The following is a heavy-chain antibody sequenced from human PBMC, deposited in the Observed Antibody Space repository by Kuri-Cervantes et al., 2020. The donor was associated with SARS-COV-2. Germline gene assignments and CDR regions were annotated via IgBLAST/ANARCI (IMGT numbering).Heavy chain of an antibody. J-gene: IGHJ4*02. CDR1: GFNFSTTD. V-gene: IGHV3-30*18. CDR2: ISYDGKNK. Sequence: GESLKISCVASGFNFSTTDMHWVRQAPGKGLEWVTFISYDGKNKKCMASGKGRLTISRDNSQNTLHLQMKSLRDEDTAIYYCAKDRAGVHDFWGQGTLVTVSS. CDR3: AKDRAGVHDF. D-gene: IGHD2-21*01.